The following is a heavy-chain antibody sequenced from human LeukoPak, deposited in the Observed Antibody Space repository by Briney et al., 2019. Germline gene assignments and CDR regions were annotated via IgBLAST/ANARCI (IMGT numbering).Heavy chain of an antibody. CDR1: GFSFISYG. CDR3: AKRPSDYGDYVTYFDY. J-gene: IGHJ4*02. D-gene: IGHD4-17*01. Sequence: GGSLRLSCAASGFSFISYGMHWVRQAPGRGLEWVGVISDDGRNKKYADSVKGRFTISRDNSKDTLYLQMNSLRDEDTAVYYCAKRPSDYGDYVTYFDYWGQGTLVTVSS. CDR2: ISDDGRNK. V-gene: IGHV3-30*18.